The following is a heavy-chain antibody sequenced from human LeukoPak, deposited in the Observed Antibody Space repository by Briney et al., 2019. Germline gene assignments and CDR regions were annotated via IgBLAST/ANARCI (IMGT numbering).Heavy chain of an antibody. CDR1: GYTFSTYA. CDR3: ARQGGGPYSGSPLDY. V-gene: IGHV1-3*01. D-gene: IGHD1-26*01. Sequence: ASVKVSCKASGYTFSTYAIHWVRQAPGQRPEWMGWINAGNANTKYLEKFQGRITITRDTSASTGYMELSSLKSEDTAEYYCARQGGGPYSGSPLDYWGQGTLVTVSS. CDR2: INAGNANT. J-gene: IGHJ4*02.